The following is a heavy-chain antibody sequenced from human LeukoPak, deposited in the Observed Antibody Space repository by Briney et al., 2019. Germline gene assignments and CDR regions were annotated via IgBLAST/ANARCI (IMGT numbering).Heavy chain of an antibody. V-gene: IGHV3-48*03. CDR2: IHTGGRTI. Sequence: GGSLRLSCAASGFTFSFYEMNWVRQVPGKGLEWVSYIHTGGRTIYYADSVAGRFTISRDNAKNSLYLQMNSLRAEDTAVYYCAKVLDCSSTSCQSYYFDYWGQGTLVTVSS. CDR3: AKVLDCSSTSCQSYYFDY. CDR1: GFTFSFYE. J-gene: IGHJ4*02. D-gene: IGHD2-2*01.